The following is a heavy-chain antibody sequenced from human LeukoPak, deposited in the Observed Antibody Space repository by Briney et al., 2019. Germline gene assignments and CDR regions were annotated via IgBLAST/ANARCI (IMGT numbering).Heavy chain of an antibody. CDR1: GYTFTGYY. CDR2: INPNSGGT. D-gene: IGHD2-2*01. V-gene: IGHV1-2*02. Sequence: ASVKVSCKASGYTFTGYYMHWVRQAPGQGLEWMGWINPNSGGTNYAQKFQGRVTMTRDTSISTAYMELSRLRSDDTAVYYCATGEGLLAAQPPFDYWGQGTLVTVSS. J-gene: IGHJ4*02. CDR3: ATGEGLLAAQPPFDY.